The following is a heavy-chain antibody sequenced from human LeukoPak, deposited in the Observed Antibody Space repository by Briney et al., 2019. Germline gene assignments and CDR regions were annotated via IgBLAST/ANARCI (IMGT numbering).Heavy chain of an antibody. Sequence: ASVKVSCKASGYTFTGYYMHWVRQAPGQGLEWMGWINPNSGGTNYAQKFQGGVTMARDTSTSTVYMELSSLRSEDTAVYYCARDNYYYDSSGYYIQTPDYWGQGTLVTVSS. CDR2: INPNSGGT. D-gene: IGHD3-22*01. V-gene: IGHV1-2*02. CDR1: GYTFTGYY. CDR3: ARDNYYYDSSGYYIQTPDY. J-gene: IGHJ4*02.